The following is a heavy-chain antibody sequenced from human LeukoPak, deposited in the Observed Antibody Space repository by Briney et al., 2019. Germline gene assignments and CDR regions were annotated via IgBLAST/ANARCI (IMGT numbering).Heavy chain of an antibody. CDR2: ISSSSSYI. CDR1: GFTFSGHS. V-gene: IGHV3-21*01. Sequence: GGSLRLSCAASGFTFSGHSMNWVRQAPGKGLEWVSSISSSSSYIHYADSVKGRFTISRDNAKNSLYLQMNRLRAEDTAVYYCARDRPWGYDILTGSAALDYWGQGTLVTVSS. D-gene: IGHD3-9*01. J-gene: IGHJ4*02. CDR3: ARDRPWGYDILTGSAALDY.